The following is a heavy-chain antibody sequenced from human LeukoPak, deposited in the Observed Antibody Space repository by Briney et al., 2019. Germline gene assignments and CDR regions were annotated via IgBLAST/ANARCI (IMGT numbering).Heavy chain of an antibody. CDR1: GGSISSYY. V-gene: IGHV4-59*01. J-gene: IGHJ4*02. D-gene: IGHD3-9*01. Sequence: SETLSLTCTVSGGSISSYYWSWIRQPPGKGLEWIGYIYYSGSTNYNPSPKSRVTISVDTSKNQFSLKLSSVTAADTAVYYCAREGARYFDWSLDYWGQGTLVTVSS. CDR2: IYYSGST. CDR3: AREGARYFDWSLDY.